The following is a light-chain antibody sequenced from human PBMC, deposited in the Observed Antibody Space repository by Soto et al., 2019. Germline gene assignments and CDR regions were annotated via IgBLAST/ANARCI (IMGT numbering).Light chain of an antibody. CDR3: QQCANWPPDFT. V-gene: IGKV3-11*01. J-gene: IGKJ3*01. CDR1: QTIGGY. CDR2: DVS. Sequence: DIVLTQSPATLSLSPGETAILSGRASQTIGGYVAWYQHKPGQAPKLLIYDVSNRATDVPPRFSGSGSGTDFTLTITSLEPDDFAFYYCQQCANWPPDFTFGPGTKVDLK.